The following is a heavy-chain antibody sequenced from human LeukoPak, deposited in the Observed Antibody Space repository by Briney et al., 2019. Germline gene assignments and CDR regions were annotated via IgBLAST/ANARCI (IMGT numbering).Heavy chain of an antibody. CDR2: IHPSSTTT. D-gene: IGHD1-14*01. V-gene: IGHV1-46*01. J-gene: IGHJ4*02. CDR3: ARGSPTGYFDY. Sequence: ASVKVSSKASGYIFINYYIYWVRQAPGHGPEWMGLIHPSSTTTNYAQKFQGRVTMTTDASTNTVYMDLSSLRSDDTAVYYCARGSPTGYFDYWGQGTLVTVSS. CDR1: GYIFINYY.